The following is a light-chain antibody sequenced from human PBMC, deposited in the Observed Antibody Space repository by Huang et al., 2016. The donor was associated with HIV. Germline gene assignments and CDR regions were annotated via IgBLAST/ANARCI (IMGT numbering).Light chain of an antibody. CDR1: QTVLYSSNNKNY. V-gene: IGKV4-1*01. CDR2: GAS. Sequence: DIVMTQSPDSLAVSLGERATINCKSSQTVLYSSNNKNYVAWYQQKPGQPPKLLIYGASTREAGVPDRFSGSGSGTDFNLTISSLQAADVAVYYCHQYYRSPWTFGQGTKVEIK. CDR3: HQYYRSPWT. J-gene: IGKJ1*01.